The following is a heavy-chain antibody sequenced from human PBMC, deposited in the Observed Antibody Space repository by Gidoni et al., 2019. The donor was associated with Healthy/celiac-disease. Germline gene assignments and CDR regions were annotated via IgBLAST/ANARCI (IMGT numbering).Heavy chain of an antibody. Sequence: EVQLVESGGGLIQPGGSLRLSCAASGFTVSSNYMSWVRQAPGKGLEWVSVIYSGGSTYYADSVKGRFTISRDNSKNTLYLQMNSLRAEDTAVYYCARVPGWRGDYYYYYMDVWGKGTTVTVSS. CDR1: GFTVSSNY. CDR3: ARVPGWRGDYYYYYMDV. CDR2: IYSGGST. V-gene: IGHV3-53*01. D-gene: IGHD6-19*01. J-gene: IGHJ6*03.